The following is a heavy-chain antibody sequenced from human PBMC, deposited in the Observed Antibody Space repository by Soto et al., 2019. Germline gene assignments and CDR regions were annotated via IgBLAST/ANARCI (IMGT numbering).Heavy chain of an antibody. V-gene: IGHV4-59*08. D-gene: IGHD3-9*01. CDR1: GGSISSYY. J-gene: IGHJ4*02. CDR2: IYYSGST. CDR3: ARHGGLYFDWLSHFDY. Sequence: TSETLSLTCTVSGGSISSYYWSWIRQPPGKGLEWIGYIYYSGSTNYNPSLKSRVTISVDTSKNQFSLKLSSVTAADTAVYYCARHGGLYFDWLSHFDYWGQGTLVTLSS.